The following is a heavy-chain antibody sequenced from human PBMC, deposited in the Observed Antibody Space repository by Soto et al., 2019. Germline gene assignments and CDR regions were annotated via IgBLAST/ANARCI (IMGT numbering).Heavy chain of an antibody. Sequence: PSETLSLTCTVSGGSISSYYWSWIRQPPGKGLEWIGYIYHSGTTYYNPSLESRVTISVDTSKNQFSLKLSSVTAADTAVYYCARSRGGYFDYWGQGTLVTVSS. V-gene: IGHV4-59*01. J-gene: IGHJ4*02. CDR1: GGSISSYY. CDR3: ARSRGGYFDY. D-gene: IGHD3-22*01. CDR2: IYHSGTT.